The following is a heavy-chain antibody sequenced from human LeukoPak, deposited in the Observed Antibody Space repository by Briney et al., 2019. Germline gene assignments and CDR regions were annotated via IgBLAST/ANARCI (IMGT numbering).Heavy chain of an antibody. CDR2: VYTGGST. CDR3: ASDYYDGDGYYHDY. J-gene: IGHJ4*02. Sequence: SETLSLTCTVTSGSISLYYWTWVRQPAGKGLEWIGRVYTGGSTNYHPSLKSRVTISVDTSKNQFSLKLTSLTAADTAVYYCASDYYDGDGYYHDYWGQGTLVTVSS. D-gene: IGHD3-22*01. V-gene: IGHV4-4*07. CDR1: SGSISLYY.